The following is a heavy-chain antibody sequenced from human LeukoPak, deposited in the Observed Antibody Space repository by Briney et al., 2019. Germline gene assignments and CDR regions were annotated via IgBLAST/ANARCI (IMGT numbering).Heavy chain of an antibody. CDR3: ARAPYLSSGS. CDR1: GGSFSGYY. CDR2: INHSGST. D-gene: IGHD3-22*01. V-gene: IGHV4-34*01. Sequence: ASETLSLTCAVYGGSFSGYYWSWIRQPRGKGLEWIGEINHSGSTNYNPSLKSRVTISLDTSKSQFSLKLTSVTAADTAVYYCARAPYLSSGSWGQGTMVTVSS. J-gene: IGHJ3*01.